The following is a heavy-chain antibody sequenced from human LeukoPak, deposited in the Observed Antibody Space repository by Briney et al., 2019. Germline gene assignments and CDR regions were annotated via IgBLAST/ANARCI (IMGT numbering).Heavy chain of an antibody. CDR1: GFTFRSYE. Sequence: PGGSLRLSCAASGFTFRSYEMNWVRQAPGKGLEWVSYISSSGSTIYQADSVKGRFTISRDNAKNSLYLQMNSLRAEDTALYYCARDTGYYYDSSGPGAFDYWGQGTLVTVSS. D-gene: IGHD3-22*01. J-gene: IGHJ4*02. CDR3: ARDTGYYYDSSGPGAFDY. V-gene: IGHV3-48*03. CDR2: ISSSGSTI.